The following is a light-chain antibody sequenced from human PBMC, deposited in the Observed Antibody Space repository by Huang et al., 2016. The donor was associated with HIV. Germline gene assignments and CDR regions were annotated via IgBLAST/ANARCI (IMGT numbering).Light chain of an antibody. CDR3: QQYNNWPPYT. CDR2: GAS. J-gene: IGKJ2*01. Sequence: EIVMTQSPATLSVSPGERASLSCRASQSVSSNLAWYQQKPGPAPRLLIYGASTRANGIPARFSGSGSGTEFTLAISNLQTEDFAVYYCQQYNNWPPYTFGQGTKLEIK. CDR1: QSVSSN. V-gene: IGKV3-15*01.